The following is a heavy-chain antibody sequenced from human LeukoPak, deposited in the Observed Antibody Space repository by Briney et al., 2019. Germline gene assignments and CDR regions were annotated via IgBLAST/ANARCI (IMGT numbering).Heavy chain of an antibody. CDR3: ARDEVGVPFDY. J-gene: IGHJ4*02. Sequence: PGGSLRLSCAASGFTFSSYSMNWVRQAPGKGLEWVSYISSSSSTIYYADSVKGRFTISRDSAKNSLYLQMNSLRAEGTAVYYCARDEVGVPFDYWGQGTLVTVSS. CDR1: GFTFSSYS. D-gene: IGHD1-26*01. V-gene: IGHV3-48*04. CDR2: ISSSSSTI.